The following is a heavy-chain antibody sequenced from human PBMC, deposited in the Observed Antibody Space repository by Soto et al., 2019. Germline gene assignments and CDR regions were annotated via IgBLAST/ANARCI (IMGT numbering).Heavy chain of an antibody. V-gene: IGHV4-59*08. CDR3: ARRYGGTFDY. D-gene: IGHD2-15*01. CDR2: IYYSGTT. CDR1: GGSMISYY. Sequence: SETLSLTCTFSGGSMISYYWSLIRQPPGKGLEWIGYIYYSGTTYYNPSLKSRVTISVDTSKNQFSLKLSSVTAADTAVYYCARRYGGTFDYWGQGTLVTVSS. J-gene: IGHJ4*02.